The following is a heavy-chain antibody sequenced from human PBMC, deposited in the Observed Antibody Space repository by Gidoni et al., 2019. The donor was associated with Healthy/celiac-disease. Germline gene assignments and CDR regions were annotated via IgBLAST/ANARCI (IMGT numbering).Heavy chain of an antibody. CDR2: INHSGST. CDR3: ARVGDASYDFRNQNYYMDV. D-gene: IGHD3-3*01. CDR1: GGSFSGYY. J-gene: IGHJ6*03. V-gene: IGHV4-34*01. Sequence: QVQLQQWGAGLLKPSETLSLTCAVYGGSFSGYYWSWIRQPPGKGLEWIGEINHSGSTNYNPSLKSRVTISVDTSKNQFSLKLSSVTAADTAVYYCARVGDASYDFRNQNYYMDVWGKGTTVTVSS.